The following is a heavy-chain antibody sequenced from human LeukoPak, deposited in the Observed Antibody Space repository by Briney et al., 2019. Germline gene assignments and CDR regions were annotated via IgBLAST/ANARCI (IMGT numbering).Heavy chain of an antibody. Sequence: ASETLSLTCTVSGGSISSYYWSWIRQPPGKGLEWIGYTYYSGSTNYNPSLKSRVTISVDTSKNQFSLKLSSVTAADTAVYYCARLGYSYGLYFDYWGQGTLVTVSS. V-gene: IGHV4-59*01. J-gene: IGHJ4*02. D-gene: IGHD5-18*01. CDR1: GGSISSYY. CDR2: TYYSGST. CDR3: ARLGYSYGLYFDY.